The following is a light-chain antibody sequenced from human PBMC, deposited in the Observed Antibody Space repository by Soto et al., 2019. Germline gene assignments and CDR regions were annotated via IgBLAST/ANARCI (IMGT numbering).Light chain of an antibody. V-gene: IGKV3-15*01. CDR1: QSVRNF. CDR2: GAS. CDR3: QQYNNCPPRFT. J-gene: IGKJ2*01. Sequence: EIVMTQSPATLSVSPGERATLSCRASQSVRNFLAWYQQKPGQDPRLLIYGASTRDTDIPASLSCSGSGTDFTLTIISLHSEDYELYNCQQYNNCPPRFTFGQGTKLEIK.